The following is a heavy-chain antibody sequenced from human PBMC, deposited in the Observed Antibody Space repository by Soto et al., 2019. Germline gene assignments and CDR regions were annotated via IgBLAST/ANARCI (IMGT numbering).Heavy chain of an antibody. CDR1: GGTFSSYA. CDR2: IIPIFGTA. Sequence: QVQLVQSGAEVKKPGSSVKVSCKASGGTFSSYAISWVRQAPGQGLEWMGGIIPIFGTANYAQKFQGRVTITADESTSTAYMELSSLRSEDTAVYYCARDQALPLVRQDAFDIWGQGTMVTVSS. CDR3: ARDQALPLVRQDAFDI. D-gene: IGHD3-10*01. V-gene: IGHV1-69*01. J-gene: IGHJ3*02.